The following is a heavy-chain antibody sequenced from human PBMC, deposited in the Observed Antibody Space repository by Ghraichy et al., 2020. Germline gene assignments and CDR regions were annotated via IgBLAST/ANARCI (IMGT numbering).Heavy chain of an antibody. J-gene: IGHJ4*02. V-gene: IGHV4-59*01. CDR3: ARSLSGLESGDS. CDR2: TSYSRTT. D-gene: IGHD3-10*01. CDR1: GGSNNIDQ. Sequence: SETLSLICDVSGGSNNIDQWSWIRQSPGKGLEWVGYTSYSRTTSYNPSLASRVTISLDTSRKQFTLKLTSVSAADTAVYYCARSLSGLESGDSRGPGTLVTLPS.